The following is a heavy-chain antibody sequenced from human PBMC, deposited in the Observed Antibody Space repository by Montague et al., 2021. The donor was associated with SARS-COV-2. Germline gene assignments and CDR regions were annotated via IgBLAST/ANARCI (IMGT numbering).Heavy chain of an antibody. J-gene: IGHJ4*02. CDR2: INHNGST. CDR3: ARANGYYFDY. Sequence: SETLSLTCAVYGGSFSGYYWSWIRQPPGKGLEWIGEINHNGSTNYNPSLKSRVTISVDTSKNQFSLNLSSVTAADTAVYYCARANGYYFDYWGQGTLVTVSS. V-gene: IGHV4-34*01. CDR1: GGSFSGYY. D-gene: IGHD2-8*01.